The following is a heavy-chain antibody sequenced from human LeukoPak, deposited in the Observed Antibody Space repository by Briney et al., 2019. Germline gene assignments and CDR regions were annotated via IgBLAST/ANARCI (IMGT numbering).Heavy chain of an antibody. CDR3: AKDGGVGAGGFDY. Sequence: GGSLRLSCAASGFTFDDYAMHWVRQAPGKGLERVSGISWNSGSIGYADSVKGRFTISRDNAKNSLYLQMNSLRAEDTALYYCAKDGGVGAGGFDYWGQGTLVTVSS. D-gene: IGHD1-26*01. V-gene: IGHV3-9*01. J-gene: IGHJ4*02. CDR2: ISWNSGSI. CDR1: GFTFDDYA.